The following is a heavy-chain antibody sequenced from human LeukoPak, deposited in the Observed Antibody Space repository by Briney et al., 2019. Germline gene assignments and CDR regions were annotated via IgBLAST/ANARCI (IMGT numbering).Heavy chain of an antibody. D-gene: IGHD3-16*01. V-gene: IGHV4-39*01. Sequence: GSLRLSCAASGFTFSSYTMNWVRQPPGKGLEWIGSIYYSGSTYYNPSLKSRVTISVDTSKNQFSLKLSSVTAADTAVYYCARLRGSTDYWGQGTLVTVSS. J-gene: IGHJ4*02. CDR2: IYYSGST. CDR1: GFTFSSYT. CDR3: ARLRGSTDY.